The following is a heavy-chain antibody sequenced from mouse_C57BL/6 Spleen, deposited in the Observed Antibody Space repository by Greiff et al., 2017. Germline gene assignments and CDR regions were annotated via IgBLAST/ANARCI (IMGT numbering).Heavy chain of an antibody. Sequence: QVQLQQSGAELARPGASVKLSCKASGYTFTSYGISWVKQRTGQGLEWIGEIYPRSGNTYYNEKFKGKATLTADKSSSTAYVELRSLTSEDSAVYFCAFITTVVDWYFDVWGTGTTVTVSS. CDR2: IYPRSGNT. CDR1: GYTFTSYG. J-gene: IGHJ1*03. CDR3: AFITTVVDWYFDV. V-gene: IGHV1-81*01. D-gene: IGHD1-1*01.